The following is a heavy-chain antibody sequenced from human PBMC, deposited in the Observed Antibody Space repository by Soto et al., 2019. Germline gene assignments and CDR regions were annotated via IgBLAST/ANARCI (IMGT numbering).Heavy chain of an antibody. CDR3: VRVRMAAAGPPGGYYYMNV. Sequence: GGSLRLSCAASGFTFSSYSMNWVRQAPGKRLEWVSYISSSSSTIYYADSVKGRFTISRDNAKNSLYLQMNSLRAEDTAVYYCVRVRMAAAGPPGGYYYMNVWGKGTTVTVSS. CDR2: ISSSSSTI. J-gene: IGHJ6*03. V-gene: IGHV3-48*01. CDR1: GFTFSSYS. D-gene: IGHD6-13*01.